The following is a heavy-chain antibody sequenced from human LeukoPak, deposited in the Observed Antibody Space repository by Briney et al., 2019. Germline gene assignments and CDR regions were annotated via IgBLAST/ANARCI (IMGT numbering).Heavy chain of an antibody. CDR1: GFTFSSYW. CDR3: AKDKGGVYYYYMDV. J-gene: IGHJ6*03. V-gene: IGHV3-7*03. Sequence: GGSLRLSCAASGFTFSSYWMSWVRQAPGKGLEWVANIKQDGSEKYYVDSVKGRFTISRDNAKNSLYLQMNSLRAEDTALYYCAKDKGGVYYYYMDVWGKGTTVTISS. D-gene: IGHD1-26*01. CDR2: IKQDGSEK.